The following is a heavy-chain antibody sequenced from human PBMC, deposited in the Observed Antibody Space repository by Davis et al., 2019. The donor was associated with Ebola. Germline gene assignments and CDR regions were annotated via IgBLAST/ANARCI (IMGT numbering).Heavy chain of an antibody. D-gene: IGHD6-19*01. CDR3: AGGKDSSGWYGDDAFDF. Sequence: GGSLRLSCAASGFTFSSYWMSWVRQAPGKGLEWVSSISSDSDYIYYADSAKGRFTISRDNAKNSLYLQMNSLRAEDTAVYYCAGGKDSSGWYGDDAFDFWGQGTMVTVSS. J-gene: IGHJ3*01. V-gene: IGHV3-21*01. CDR2: ISSDSDYI. CDR1: GFTFSSYW.